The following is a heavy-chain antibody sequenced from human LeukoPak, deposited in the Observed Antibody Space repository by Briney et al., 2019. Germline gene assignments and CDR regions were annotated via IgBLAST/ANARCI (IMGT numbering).Heavy chain of an antibody. D-gene: IGHD5-18*01. CDR2: IYYSGST. CDR1: GGSISSYY. CDR3: ARVRDTAMAEAPFDY. V-gene: IGHV4-59*01. J-gene: IGHJ4*02. Sequence: PSETLSLTRTVSGGSISSYYWSWIRQPPGKGLEWIGYIYYSGSTNYNPSLKSRVTISVDTSKNQFSLKLSSVTAADTAVYYCARVRDTAMAEAPFDYWGQGTLVTVSS.